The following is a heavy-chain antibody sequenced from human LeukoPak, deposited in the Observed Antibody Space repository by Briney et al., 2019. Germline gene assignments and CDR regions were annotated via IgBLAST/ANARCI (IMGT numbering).Heavy chain of an antibody. V-gene: IGHV1-2*02. CDR3: ARDQVGIAVAGTLDY. Sequence: GASVKVSCKASGYTFTGYYMHWVRQAPGQGLEWMGWINPNSGGTNYAQKFQGRVTMTRDTSISTAYMELSRLRSDDTAVYYCARDQVGIAVAGTLDYWGQGTLSPSPQ. D-gene: IGHD6-19*01. J-gene: IGHJ4*02. CDR1: GYTFTGYY. CDR2: INPNSGGT.